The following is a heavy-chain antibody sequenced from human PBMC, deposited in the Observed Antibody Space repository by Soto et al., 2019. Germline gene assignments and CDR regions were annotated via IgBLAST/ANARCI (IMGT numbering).Heavy chain of an antibody. CDR3: ARDGLRQYAFDI. CDR1: GFTFSSYA. Sequence: EVQLVESGGGLVQPGGSLRLSCAASGFTFSSYAMHWVRQAPGKGLEYVSAISSNGGSTHYANSVKGRFTISRDNSKNTRYIQMGSLRAEDMAVYYCARDGLRQYAFDIWGQGTMVTVSS. V-gene: IGHV3-64*01. CDR2: ISSNGGST. D-gene: IGHD4-17*01. J-gene: IGHJ3*02.